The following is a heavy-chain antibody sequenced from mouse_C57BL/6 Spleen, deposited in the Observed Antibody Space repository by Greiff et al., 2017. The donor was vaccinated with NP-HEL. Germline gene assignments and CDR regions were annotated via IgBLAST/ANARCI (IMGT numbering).Heavy chain of an antibody. CDR3: ARAGIYDGSSWFAY. J-gene: IGHJ3*01. Sequence: QVQLQQPGAELVKPGASVKLSCKASGYTFTSYWMQWVKQRPGQGLEWIGEIDPSDSYTNYNQKFKGKATLTVDTSSSTAYMQLSSLTSEDSAVYYCARAGIYDGSSWFAYWGQGTLVTVSA. D-gene: IGHD2-3*01. CDR2: IDPSDSYT. CDR1: GYTFTSYW. V-gene: IGHV1-50*01.